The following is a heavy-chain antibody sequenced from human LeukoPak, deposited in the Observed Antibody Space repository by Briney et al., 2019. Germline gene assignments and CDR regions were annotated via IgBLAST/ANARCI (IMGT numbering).Heavy chain of an antibody. CDR3: ARDEVLVPAAMPVGPDY. CDR2: ISSSSSYI. D-gene: IGHD2-2*01. V-gene: IGHV3-21*01. J-gene: IGHJ4*02. CDR1: GFTFSSYS. Sequence: WGSLRLSCAASGFTFSSYSMNWVRQAPGKGLEWVSSISSSSSYIYYADSVKGRFTISRDNAKNSLYLQMNSLRAEDTAVYYCARDEVLVPAAMPVGPDYWGQGTLVTVSS.